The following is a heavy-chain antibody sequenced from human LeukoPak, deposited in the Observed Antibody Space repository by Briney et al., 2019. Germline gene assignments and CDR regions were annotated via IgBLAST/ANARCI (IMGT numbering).Heavy chain of an antibody. CDR3: ARAQFRIGYSSGGSCYGPATFSLDAFYI. Sequence: GGSLRLSCAASGFTFSNYAMHWGRQAPGKGLGFGSGIIINGGSTYYANSVKGRFNISRDYSKNTLYIQMNSLRAEDTAVYSCARAQFRIGYSSGGSCYGPATFSLDAFYIWGQGTMVTVSS. CDR1: GFTFSNYA. V-gene: IGHV3-64*01. J-gene: IGHJ3*02. CDR2: IIINGGST. D-gene: IGHD2-15*01.